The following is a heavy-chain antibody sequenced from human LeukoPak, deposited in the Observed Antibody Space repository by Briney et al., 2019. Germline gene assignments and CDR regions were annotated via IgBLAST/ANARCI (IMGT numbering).Heavy chain of an antibody. J-gene: IGHJ5*02. CDR1: GGSISSSNW. CDR2: IYHSGST. Sequence: SGTLSLTCAVSGGSISSSNWWSWVRQPPGKGLEWIGEIYHSGSTNYNPSLKSRVTISVDTSKNQFSLKLSSVTAADTAVYYCARYREDYYDSSGYDPWGQGTLVTVSS. CDR3: ARYREDYYDSSGYDP. D-gene: IGHD3-22*01. V-gene: IGHV4-4*02.